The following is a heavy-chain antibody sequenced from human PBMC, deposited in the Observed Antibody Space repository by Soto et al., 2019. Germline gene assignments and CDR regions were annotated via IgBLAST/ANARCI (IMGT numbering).Heavy chain of an antibody. J-gene: IGHJ5*02. CDR2: IKQDGSEN. CDR3: ARDSELGPFDP. CDR1: GFTFSNYW. D-gene: IGHD1-26*01. Sequence: GGSLRLSCAASGFTFSNYWMSWVRQAPGKGLEWVANIKQDGSENYHVDSVKGRFTISRDNAKNSLFLQMNSLRAEDTAIYYCARDSELGPFDPWGQGTLVTVS. V-gene: IGHV3-7*01.